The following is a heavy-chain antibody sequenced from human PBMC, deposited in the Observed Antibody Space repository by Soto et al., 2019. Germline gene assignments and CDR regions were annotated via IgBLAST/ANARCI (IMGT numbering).Heavy chain of an antibody. J-gene: IGHJ6*02. CDR1: GFTFSSYS. CDR2: ISSSSSYI. V-gene: IGHV3-21*01. Sequence: WGSMRLSCSAAGFTFSSYSMNWVRQAPGKGLEWVSSISSSSSYIYYADSVKGRFTISRDNAKNSLYLQMNSLRAEDTAVYYCARDRLWNYYYYYGMEVWGQGTTVTVSS. D-gene: IGHD5-18*01. CDR3: ARDRLWNYYYYYGMEV.